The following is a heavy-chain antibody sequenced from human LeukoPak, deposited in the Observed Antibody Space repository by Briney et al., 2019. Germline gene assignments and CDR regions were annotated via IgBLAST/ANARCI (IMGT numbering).Heavy chain of an antibody. CDR1: GFTFSSYA. V-gene: IGHV3-23*01. J-gene: IGHJ6*02. Sequence: PGGSLRLSCAASGFTFSSYAMSWVRQAPGKGLEWVSAISGSGGSTYYADSVKGRFTISRDNSKNTLYLQMNSLRAEDTAVYYCAITLEDYYYGMDVWGRGTTVTVSS. CDR3: AITLEDYYYGMDV. CDR2: ISGSGGST.